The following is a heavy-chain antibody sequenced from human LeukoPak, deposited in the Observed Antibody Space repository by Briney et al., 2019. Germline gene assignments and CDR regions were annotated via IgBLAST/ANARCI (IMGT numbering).Heavy chain of an antibody. Sequence: GGSLRLSCAASGFTFSKYWTHWVRQAPGKGLVWVSRINSDGSRTNYADSVKGRFTISRDNSKNTLYLQMNSLRAEDTAVYYCARSDSSGYYYYFDYWGQGTLVTVSS. V-gene: IGHV3-74*01. CDR1: GFTFSKYW. CDR3: ARSDSSGYYYYFDY. D-gene: IGHD3-22*01. CDR2: INSDGSRT. J-gene: IGHJ4*02.